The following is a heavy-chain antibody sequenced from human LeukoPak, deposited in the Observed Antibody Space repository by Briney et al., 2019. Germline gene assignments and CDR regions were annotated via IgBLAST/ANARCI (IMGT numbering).Heavy chain of an antibody. J-gene: IGHJ4*02. V-gene: IGHV3-74*01. CDR1: GFTFSSYW. CDR3: ARVNYYDSSGYYYVWGPAEYYFDY. CDR2: INSDGSST. D-gene: IGHD3-22*01. Sequence: PGGSLRLSCAASGFTFSSYWMHWVRQAPGKGLVWVSRINSDGSSTSYADSVKGRFTISRDNAKNTLYLQMNSLRAEDTAVYYCARVNYYDSSGYYYVWGPAEYYFDYWGQGTLVTVSS.